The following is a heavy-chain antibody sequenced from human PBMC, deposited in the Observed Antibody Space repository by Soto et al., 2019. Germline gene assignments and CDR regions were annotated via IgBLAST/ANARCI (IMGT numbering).Heavy chain of an antibody. J-gene: IGHJ5*02. D-gene: IGHD6-19*01. CDR1: GGSISTYY. V-gene: IGHV4-59*01. CDR2: VSYSGST. Sequence: PSETLSLTCIASGGSISTYYWSWIRQPPGRGLEWIGYVSYSGSTNYNPSLRSRVTISVDTSKNQFSLKLSSVTAADTAVYYCARDYSSGWDNWFDPWGQGTLVTVSS. CDR3: ARDYSSGWDNWFDP.